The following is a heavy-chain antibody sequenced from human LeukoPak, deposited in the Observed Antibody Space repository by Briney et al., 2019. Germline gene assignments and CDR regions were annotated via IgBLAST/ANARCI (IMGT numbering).Heavy chain of an antibody. CDR3: AKDNWGRRAAGDWYFDL. CDR2: ISSSSSTI. V-gene: IGHV3-48*01. J-gene: IGHJ2*01. D-gene: IGHD6-13*01. CDR1: GFTFSSYS. Sequence: GGSLRLSCAASGFTFSSYSMNWVRQAPGKGLEWVSYISSSSSTIYYADSVKGRFTISRDNSKNTLYLQMNSLRAEDTAVYYCAKDNWGRRAAGDWYFDLWGRGTLVTVSS.